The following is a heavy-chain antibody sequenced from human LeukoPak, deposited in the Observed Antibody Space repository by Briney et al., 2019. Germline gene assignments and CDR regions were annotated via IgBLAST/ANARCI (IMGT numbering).Heavy chain of an antibody. CDR3: ARDNSVRDGAWWFTP. CDR2: ISPSGGST. D-gene: IGHD5-24*01. V-gene: IGHV1-46*01. J-gene: IGHJ5*02. CDR1: GYTFTGYW. Sequence: ASVKVSCKAFGYTFTGYWMHWVRQAPGQGPELMGVISPSGGSTIYAQKFKGRVTLTRDMSTSTDYLELSSLRSEDTAVYYCARDNSVRDGAWWFTPWGQGTLVTVSS.